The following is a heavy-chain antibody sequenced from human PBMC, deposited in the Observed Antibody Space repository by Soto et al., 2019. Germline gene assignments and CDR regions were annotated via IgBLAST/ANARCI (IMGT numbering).Heavy chain of an antibody. CDR1: GFTFSSYG. J-gene: IGHJ4*02. CDR3: AKGGTGDCTSTSCLYYFDS. D-gene: IGHD2-2*03. V-gene: IGHV3-30*18. CDR2: ISYDGSNK. Sequence: QVQLVESGGGVVQPGRSLRLSCAASGFTFSSYGMHWVRQAPGKGLEWVAVISYDGSNKYYADSVKGRFTISRDNSKNMLYLQMKSLRAEETAVYYCAKGGTGDCTSTSCLYYFDSWGQGTLVTVSS.